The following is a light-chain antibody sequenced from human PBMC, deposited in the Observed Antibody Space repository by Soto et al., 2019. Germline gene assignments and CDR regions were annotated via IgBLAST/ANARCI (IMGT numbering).Light chain of an antibody. CDR1: QGISNY. V-gene: IGKV1-27*01. J-gene: IGKJ3*01. CDR2: ATS. CDR3: QKYNWPPFT. Sequence: DIQMTQSPSSLAASVGDRVTISCRASQGISNYLAWYQQKPGKAPKLLIYATSTLQSGVSSRFTGSGSGTDFTLTISSLQTEDVATYYCQKYNWPPFTFGPGTKVDI.